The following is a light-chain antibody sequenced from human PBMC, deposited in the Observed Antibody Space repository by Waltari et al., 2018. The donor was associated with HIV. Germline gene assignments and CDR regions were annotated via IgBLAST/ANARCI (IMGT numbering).Light chain of an antibody. CDR1: SSDVGSYNL. Sequence: QSALTQPASLSGSFGQSITIPCTGSSSDVGSYNLVSWYQHHPGKAPKLILYEVFKRPSGVSNRFSGSKSGNTASLTVSGLQAEDEGHYYCCSYAGSRIPFGGGTKLTVL. J-gene: IGLJ2*01. CDR2: EVF. CDR3: CSYAGSRIP. V-gene: IGLV2-23*02.